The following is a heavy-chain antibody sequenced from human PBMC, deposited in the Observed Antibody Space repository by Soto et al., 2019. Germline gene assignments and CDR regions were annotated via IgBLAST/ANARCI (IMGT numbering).Heavy chain of an antibody. D-gene: IGHD4-17*01. V-gene: IGHV1-69*01. CDR3: ATPWDDYGDYGSPGGAFDI. J-gene: IGHJ3*02. Sequence: QVQLVQSGAEVKKPGSSVKVSCKASGGTFSSYAISWVRQAPGQGLEWMGGINPIFGTANYAQKFQGRVTITADESTSTAYMELSSLRSEDTAVYYCATPWDDYGDYGSPGGAFDIWGQGTMVTVSS. CDR1: GGTFSSYA. CDR2: INPIFGTA.